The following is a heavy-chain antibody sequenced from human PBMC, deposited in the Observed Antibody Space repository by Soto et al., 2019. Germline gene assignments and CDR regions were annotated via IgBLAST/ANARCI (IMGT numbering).Heavy chain of an antibody. J-gene: IGHJ4*02. CDR3: AKVLAVAGLDY. CDR2: ISGSGGST. V-gene: IGHV3-23*01. Sequence: QSGGSTRISCAASGFTVNSYAMSWVRQAPGKGLEWVSAISGSGGSTYYADSVKGRFTISRDNSKNTLYLQMNSLRAEDTAVYYCAKVLAVAGLDYWGQGTLVTVSS. D-gene: IGHD6-19*01. CDR1: GFTVNSYA.